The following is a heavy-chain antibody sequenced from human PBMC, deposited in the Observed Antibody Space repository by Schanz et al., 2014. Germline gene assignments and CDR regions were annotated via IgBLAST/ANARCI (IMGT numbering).Heavy chain of an antibody. D-gene: IGHD5-12*01. CDR3: ARDRPSGYALDF. CDR1: GGNISEKE. J-gene: IGHJ4*02. CDR2: ISNSVSRSTI. V-gene: IGHV3-11*04. Sequence: QVQLGEEGGGGEKAGGSLRSEGAASGGNISEKEKKRIRKEPGKGPEWVSYISNSVSRSTIYYPDSVKGRFTISRDNAKNSLYLQMNSLRAEDTAVYYCARDRPSGYALDFWGQGTLVTVSS.